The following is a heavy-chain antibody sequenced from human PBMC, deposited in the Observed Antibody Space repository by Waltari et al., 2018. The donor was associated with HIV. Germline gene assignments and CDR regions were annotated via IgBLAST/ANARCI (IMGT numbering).Heavy chain of an antibody. CDR1: GFSVTNYW. Sequence: EVQLVQSGGGLIKPGGSLRLSCAALGFSVTNYWMHWVRQSPGKGLVWVSRINIDGRTIDYADSVKGRFTISRDSAKNTLSLQMNSLREEDTAVYYCSRDTFGEYDFWGQGALVTVSS. J-gene: IGHJ4*02. CDR2: INIDGRTI. D-gene: IGHD3-3*01. V-gene: IGHV3-74*01. CDR3: SRDTFGEYDF.